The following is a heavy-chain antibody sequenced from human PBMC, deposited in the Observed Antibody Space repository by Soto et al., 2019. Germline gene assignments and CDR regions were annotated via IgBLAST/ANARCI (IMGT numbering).Heavy chain of an antibody. CDR2: IRQDGGAQ. V-gene: IGHV3-7*03. Sequence: PGGSLRLSCVASGYTFTTHSMSWVRQAPGKGLEWVANIRQDGGAQYYVDSVKGRFTTSRDNAKNSVYLQMDSLRVEDTAVYYCVRGGHGSGSYLGSSWGQGILVTVSS. J-gene: IGHJ5*02. CDR3: VRGGHGSGSYLGSS. D-gene: IGHD3-10*01. CDR1: GYTFTTHS.